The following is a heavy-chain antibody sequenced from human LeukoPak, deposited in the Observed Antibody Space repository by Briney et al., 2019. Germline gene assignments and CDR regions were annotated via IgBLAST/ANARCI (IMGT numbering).Heavy chain of an antibody. CDR3: VRFGLTSSLDY. D-gene: IGHD6-13*01. V-gene: IGHV5-51*01. CDR2: IYPGDSDT. J-gene: IGHJ4*02. CDR1: GYSFTDYW. Sequence: RGESLKISCKASGYSFTDYWIGWVRQMPGKGLEWMGIIYPGDSDTRYSPSFQGQVTFSVDASISTAYLQLSGLRASDTAIYYCVRFGLTSSLDYWGQGTLVTVSS.